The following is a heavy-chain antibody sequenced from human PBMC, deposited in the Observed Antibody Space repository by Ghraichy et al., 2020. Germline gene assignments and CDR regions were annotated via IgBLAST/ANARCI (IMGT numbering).Heavy chain of an antibody. CDR2: MNPNSGNT. V-gene: IGHV1-8*01. CDR3: ARIPSHLGIRFLEWFKRGNYYYYGMDV. Sequence: ASVKVSCKASGYTFTSYDINWVRQATGQGLEWMGWMNPNSGNTGYAQKFQGRVTMTRNTSISTAYMELSSLRSEDTAVYYCARIPSHLGIRFLEWFKRGNYYYYGMDVWGQGTTVTVSS. CDR1: GYTFTSYD. J-gene: IGHJ6*02. D-gene: IGHD3-3*01.